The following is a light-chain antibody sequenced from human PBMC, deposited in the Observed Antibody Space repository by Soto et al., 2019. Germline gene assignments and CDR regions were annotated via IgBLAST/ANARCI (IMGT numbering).Light chain of an antibody. CDR1: QSVSSSY. J-gene: IGKJ1*01. Sequence: EIVLTQSPGTLSLSPGERATLSCRASQSVSSSYLAWYQQKPGQAPRLLIYAVSSRATGIPDRFSGSGSGTDFTLTISRLEPEDFPVYYCQQYNNWPQTLGQGTKVDIK. CDR3: QQYNNWPQT. V-gene: IGKV3-20*01. CDR2: AVS.